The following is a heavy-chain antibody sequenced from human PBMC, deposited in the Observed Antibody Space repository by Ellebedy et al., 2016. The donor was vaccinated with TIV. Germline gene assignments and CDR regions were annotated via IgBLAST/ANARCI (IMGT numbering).Heavy chain of an antibody. Sequence: AASVKVSCKTSGYIFTRYAINWVRRAPGQGLEWVGWINTITGKATYAQVFTGRFVISLDTSVTTAYLQINSLKAEDSAVYYCARGLPWDYWGQGTQVTVSS. CDR1: GYIFTRYA. J-gene: IGHJ4*02. CDR2: INTITGKA. V-gene: IGHV7-4-1*02. CDR3: ARGLPWDY.